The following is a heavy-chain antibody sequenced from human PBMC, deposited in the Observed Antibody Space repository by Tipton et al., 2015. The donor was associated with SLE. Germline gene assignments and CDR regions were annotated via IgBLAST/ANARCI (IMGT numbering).Heavy chain of an antibody. CDR2: INHSGST. Sequence: LRLSCAVYGGSFSGYYWSWICQPPGKGLEWIGEINHSGSTNYNPSLKSRVTISVDTSKNQFSLKLSSVTAADTAVYYCARGTKGTLRGFDLWGRGTLVTVSS. V-gene: IGHV4-34*01. CDR3: ARGTKGTLRGFDL. D-gene: IGHD2-8*01. CDR1: GGSFSGYY. J-gene: IGHJ2*01.